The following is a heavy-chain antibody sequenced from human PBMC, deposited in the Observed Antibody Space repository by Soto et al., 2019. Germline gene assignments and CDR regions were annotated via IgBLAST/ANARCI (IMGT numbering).Heavy chain of an antibody. CDR3: ARGDGCGGNCFYGMDV. Sequence: QVQLQESGPGLVKPSETLSLTCTVSGGSIGSYYWSWLRQPPGKGLEWIGHIYYSGSTKYSPSLKSRVTISVDTSKNQFSLKLNSGTAADTAVYYCARGDGCGGNCFYGMDVWGQGTTVTVSS. CDR2: IYYSGST. J-gene: IGHJ6*02. CDR1: GGSIGSYY. V-gene: IGHV4-59*01. D-gene: IGHD2-21*01.